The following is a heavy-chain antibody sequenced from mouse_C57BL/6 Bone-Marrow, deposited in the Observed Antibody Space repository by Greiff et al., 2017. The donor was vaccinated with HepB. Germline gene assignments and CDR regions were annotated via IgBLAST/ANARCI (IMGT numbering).Heavy chain of an antibody. CDR1: GYTFTDYY. J-gene: IGHJ1*03. CDR2: INPNNGGT. Sequence: VQLQQSGPELVKPGASVKISCKASGYTFTDYYMNWVKQSHGKSLEWIGDINPNNGGTSYNQKFKGKATLTVDKSSSTAYMELRSLTSEDSAVYYCARWLPGYFDVWGTGTTVTVSS. D-gene: IGHD2-2*01. CDR3: ARWLPGYFDV. V-gene: IGHV1-26*01.